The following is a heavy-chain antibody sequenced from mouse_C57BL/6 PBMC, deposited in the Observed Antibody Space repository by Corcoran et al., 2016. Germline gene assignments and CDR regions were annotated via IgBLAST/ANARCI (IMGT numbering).Heavy chain of an antibody. CDR3: ARRGIYYYGSSPYYAMDY. Sequence: EVQLQQSGPVLVKPGASVKMSCKASGYTFTDYYMNWVKQSHGKSLEWIGVINPYNGGTSYNQKFKGKATLTVDKSSSTAYMELNSLTSEDSAVYYCARRGIYYYGSSPYYAMDYWGQGTSVTVSS. CDR2: INPYNGGT. V-gene: IGHV1-19*01. J-gene: IGHJ4*01. CDR1: GYTFTDYY. D-gene: IGHD1-1*01.